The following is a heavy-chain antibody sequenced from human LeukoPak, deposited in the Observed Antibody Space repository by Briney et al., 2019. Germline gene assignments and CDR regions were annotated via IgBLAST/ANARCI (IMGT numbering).Heavy chain of an antibody. D-gene: IGHD3-10*01. V-gene: IGHV3-21*01. CDR2: ISSSSSYI. J-gene: IGHJ6*02. Sequence: PGGSLRLSCAASGLTFRSYSMNWVRQAPGKGLEWVSSISSSSSYIYYADSVKGRFTISRDNAKNSLYLQMNSLRAEDTAVYYCAREQEGTMVRGYLLRYGMDVWGQGTTVTVSS. CDR1: GLTFRSYS. CDR3: AREQEGTMVRGYLLRYGMDV.